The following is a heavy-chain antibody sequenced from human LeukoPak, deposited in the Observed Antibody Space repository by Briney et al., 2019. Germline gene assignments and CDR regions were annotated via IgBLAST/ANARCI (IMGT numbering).Heavy chain of an antibody. V-gene: IGHV4-59*11. CDR1: GGSISNHY. D-gene: IGHD5-24*01. J-gene: IGHJ4*02. Sequence: PSETLSLTCRVPGGSISNHYWSWFRQPPGKGLEWIGYVYFTGSTNYNPSLHSRVTISIDTSKNQFSLKLSSVAAADTAVYYCTSRWLQSYYFDYWGQGTLVTVSS. CDR2: VYFTGST. CDR3: TSRWLQSYYFDY.